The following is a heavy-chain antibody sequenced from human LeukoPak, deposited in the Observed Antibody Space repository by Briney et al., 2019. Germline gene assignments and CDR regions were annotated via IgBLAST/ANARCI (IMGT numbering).Heavy chain of an antibody. V-gene: IGHV4-59*01. J-gene: IGHJ4*02. Sequence: PSETLSLTCTVSGGSISSYYWSWIRQPPGKGLEWIGYIYYSGSTNYNPSLKSRVTISVDTSKNQFSLKLSSVTAADTAVYYCARRYDILTGYYRQYYFDYWGQGTLVTVSS. CDR3: ARRYDILTGYYRQYYFDY. CDR2: IYYSGST. D-gene: IGHD3-9*01. CDR1: GGSISSYY.